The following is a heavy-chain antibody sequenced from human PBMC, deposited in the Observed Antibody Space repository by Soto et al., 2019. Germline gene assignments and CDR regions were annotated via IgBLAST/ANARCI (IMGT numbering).Heavy chain of an antibody. CDR3: ARRPTDGSGAIDYYYYGMDV. D-gene: IGHD3-10*01. CDR2: IIPIFGTA. CDR1: GGTFSSYA. Sequence: SVKVSCKASGGTFSSYAISWVRQAPGQGLEWMGGIIPIFGTANYAQKFQGRVTITADESTSTAYMELSSRRSEDTAVYYCARRPTDGSGAIDYYYYGMDVWGQGTTVTVSS. V-gene: IGHV1-69*13. J-gene: IGHJ6*02.